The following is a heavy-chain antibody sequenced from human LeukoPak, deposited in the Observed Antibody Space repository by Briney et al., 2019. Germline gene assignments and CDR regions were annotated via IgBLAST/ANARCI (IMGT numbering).Heavy chain of an antibody. Sequence: PGGSLRLSCAASGFTFSSYSMNWVRQAPGKGLEWVSSISSSSSYIYYADSVKGRFTISRDNAKNSLYLQMSSLRSEDTAVYYCARDRTGIAAANWFDPWGQGTLVTVSS. D-gene: IGHD6-13*01. CDR2: ISSSSSYI. CDR3: ARDRTGIAAANWFDP. J-gene: IGHJ5*02. V-gene: IGHV3-21*04. CDR1: GFTFSSYS.